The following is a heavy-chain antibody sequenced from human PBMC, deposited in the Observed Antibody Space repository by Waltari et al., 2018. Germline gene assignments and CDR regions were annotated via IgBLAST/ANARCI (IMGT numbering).Heavy chain of an antibody. V-gene: IGHV4-4*07. CDR1: GGSIISSY. CDR2: IYTSGST. CDR3: ARDELWFGEPWGAFDI. D-gene: IGHD3-10*01. Sequence: QVQLQESGPGLVKPSETLSLTCTVPGGSIISSYWSWTRQPAGKGLEWIGRIYTSGSTNYTPSLKSRVTMSGDTSKNQFSLKLSSVTAADTAVYYCARDELWFGEPWGAFDIWGQGTMVTVSS. J-gene: IGHJ3*02.